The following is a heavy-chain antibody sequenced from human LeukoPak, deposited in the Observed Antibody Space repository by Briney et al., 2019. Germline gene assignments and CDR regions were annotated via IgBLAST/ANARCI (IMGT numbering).Heavy chain of an antibody. V-gene: IGHV4-59*01. D-gene: IGHD3-22*01. J-gene: IGHJ3*02. CDR1: GGSISSYY. CDR3: ARGWNYYDSSGSFDAFDI. CDR2: IYYSGST. Sequence: SETLSLTCTVSGGSISSYYWSWIRQPPGKGLEWIGYIYYSGSTNYNPSLKSRVTISVDTSKNQFSLKLSSVTAADTAVYYCARGWNYYDSSGSFDAFDIWGQGTTVTVSS.